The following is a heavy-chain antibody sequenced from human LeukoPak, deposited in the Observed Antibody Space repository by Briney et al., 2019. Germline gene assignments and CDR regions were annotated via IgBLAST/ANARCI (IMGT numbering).Heavy chain of an antibody. Sequence: GGSLRLSCAASGFTFSSYTMNWVRQAPGKGLEWVSYISSTSSIIYYADSVRGRFTISRDNAKNSLYLQMNSLRDEDTAVYYCARKMSGSYILDYWGQGTLVTVSS. V-gene: IGHV3-48*02. J-gene: IGHJ4*02. D-gene: IGHD1-26*01. CDR3: ARKMSGSYILDY. CDR2: ISSTSSII. CDR1: GFTFSSYT.